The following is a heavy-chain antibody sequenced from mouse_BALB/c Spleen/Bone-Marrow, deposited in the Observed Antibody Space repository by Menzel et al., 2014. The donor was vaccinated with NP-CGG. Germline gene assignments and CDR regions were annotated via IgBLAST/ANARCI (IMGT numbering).Heavy chain of an antibody. CDR2: INPDSSTI. Sequence: EVQLQESGGGLVQPGGSLKLSRVASGFDFSRYWMSWVRQAPGKGLEWIGEINPDSSTINYTPSLKDKFIISRDNAKNTLYLQMSKVRSEDTALYYCARPGWGNYVFVYWGQGTLVTVST. CDR1: GFDFSRYW. CDR3: ARPGWGNYVFVY. J-gene: IGHJ3*01. V-gene: IGHV4-1*02. D-gene: IGHD2-1*01.